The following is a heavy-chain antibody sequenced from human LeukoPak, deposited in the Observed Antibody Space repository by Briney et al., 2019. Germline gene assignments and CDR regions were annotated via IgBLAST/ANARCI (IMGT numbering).Heavy chain of an antibody. Sequence: KPSETLSLTCTVSGGSISSGSSSWGWVRQPPGKGLEWIGNINYSGSTYYNPSLKSRVTISVDTSKNQFSLKLSSVTAADTAVYYCARARVMWDIVVVVAAKYFDYWGQGTLVTVSS. CDR3: ARARVMWDIVVVVAAKYFDY. D-gene: IGHD2-15*01. J-gene: IGHJ4*02. CDR2: INYSGST. V-gene: IGHV4-39*07. CDR1: GGSISSGSSS.